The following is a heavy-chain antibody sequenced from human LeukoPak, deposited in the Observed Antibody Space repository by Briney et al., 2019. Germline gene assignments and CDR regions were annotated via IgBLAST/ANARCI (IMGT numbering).Heavy chain of an antibody. V-gene: IGHV3-21*01. CDR1: GFTFDDYG. Sequence: PGGSLRLSCAASGFTFDDYGMNWVRQAPGKGLEWVSSISSSSSYIYYADSVKGRFTISRDNAKNSLYLQMNSLRAEDTAVYYCARGPPGDSSGYYYSNYYFDYWGQGTLVTVSS. J-gene: IGHJ4*02. CDR2: ISSSSSYI. D-gene: IGHD3-22*01. CDR3: ARGPPGDSSGYYYSNYYFDY.